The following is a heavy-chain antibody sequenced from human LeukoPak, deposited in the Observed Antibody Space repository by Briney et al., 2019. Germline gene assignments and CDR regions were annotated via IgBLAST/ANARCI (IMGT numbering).Heavy chain of an antibody. V-gene: IGHV3-21*01. J-gene: IGHJ4*02. D-gene: IGHD6-13*01. CDR3: ARDRGGPIAAAYFDY. CDR2: ISSSSYI. CDR1: GFTFSIYS. Sequence: GGSLRLSCAASGFTFSIYSMNWVRQAPGKGLEWVSSISSSSYIYYADSVKGRFTISRDNAKNSLYLQMNSLRAEDTAVYYCARDRGGPIAAAYFDYWGQGTLVTVSS.